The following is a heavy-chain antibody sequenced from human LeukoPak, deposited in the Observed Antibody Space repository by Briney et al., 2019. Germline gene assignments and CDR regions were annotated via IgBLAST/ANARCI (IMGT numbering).Heavy chain of an antibody. CDR3: AKTRRVLRYFDWLLGYDAFDI. D-gene: IGHD3-9*01. J-gene: IGHJ3*02. Sequence: GGSLRLSCAASGFTFSSYGMHWVRQAPGKGLEWVAFIRYDGSNKYYADSVKGLFTISRDNSKNTLYLQMNSLRAEDTAVYYCAKTRRVLRYFDWLLGYDAFDIWGQGTMVTVSS. CDR1: GFTFSSYG. CDR2: IRYDGSNK. V-gene: IGHV3-30*02.